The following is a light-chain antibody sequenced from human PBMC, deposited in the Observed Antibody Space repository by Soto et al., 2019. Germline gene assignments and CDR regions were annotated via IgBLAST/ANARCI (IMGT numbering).Light chain of an antibody. J-gene: IGKJ1*01. Sequence: EILLTQSPGTLSLSPGERATLSCRTSQSLSNTYLAWYQQKPGQAPSLLIFDASTRATGIPDRFSGSGSGTDFTLTIRRLEPEDFAVYYCQLYGVSPKTFGQGTNVEVK. CDR3: QLYGVSPKT. CDR2: DAS. V-gene: IGKV3-20*01. CDR1: QSLSNTY.